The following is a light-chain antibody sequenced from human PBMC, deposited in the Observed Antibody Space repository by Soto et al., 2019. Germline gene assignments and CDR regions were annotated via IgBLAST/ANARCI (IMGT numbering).Light chain of an antibody. Sequence: QSVLTQPASVSGSPGQSITISCTGTSSEIGSYDLVSWYQQHPGKAPRLIIYEVTKRPSGVSNRFSGSKSGSTASLTFSGLQAEDEADYFCCSYAGVSTFVFGTGTKVTVL. J-gene: IGLJ1*01. CDR1: SSEIGSYDL. V-gene: IGLV2-23*02. CDR2: EVT. CDR3: CSYAGVSTFV.